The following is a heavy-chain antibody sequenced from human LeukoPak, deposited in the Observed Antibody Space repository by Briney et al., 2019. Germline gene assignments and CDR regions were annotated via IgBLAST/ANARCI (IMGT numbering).Heavy chain of an antibody. J-gene: IGHJ4*02. CDR2: IPDDGSNK. CDR1: GFIFSSYA. CDR3: ARAAYYYDSSGYYPY. Sequence: GGSLRLSCAASGFIFSSYAMYWVRQAPGKGLEWVAVIPDDGSNKYYADSVKGRFTISRDNSKNTLYLQMNSLRAEDTAVYYCARAAYYYDSSGYYPYWGQGTLVTVSS. D-gene: IGHD3-22*01. V-gene: IGHV3-30*01.